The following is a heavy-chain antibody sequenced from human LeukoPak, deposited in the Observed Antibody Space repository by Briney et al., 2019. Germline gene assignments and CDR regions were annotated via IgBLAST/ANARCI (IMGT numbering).Heavy chain of an antibody. D-gene: IGHD3-16*01. CDR1: GYTFTNYG. CDR2: ISGYNANT. J-gene: IGHJ4*02. V-gene: IGHV1-18*01. Sequence: GASVKVSCKASGYTFTNYGISWVRQAPGQGLEWMGWISGYNANTNYVQKFQGRVTMTTDTSTHTAYMELRSLRSDDTAVYYCARGSHRLYDYVWGTYESKGYWGQGTLVTVSS. CDR3: ARGSHRLYDYVWGTYESKGY.